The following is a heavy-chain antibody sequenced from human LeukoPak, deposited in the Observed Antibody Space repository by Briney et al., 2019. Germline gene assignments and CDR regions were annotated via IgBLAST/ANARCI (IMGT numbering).Heavy chain of an antibody. J-gene: IGHJ4*02. Sequence: GGSLRLSCAASGSTFTDYYMSWIRQAPGKGLEWVLYISEDSNTRNYADSVKGRFTISRDNAKNSLFLQMNSLRAEDTAVYYCARVMRSGSPFDYWGQGTLVTVSS. CDR2: ISEDSNTR. CDR1: GSTFTDYY. D-gene: IGHD1-26*01. V-gene: IGHV3-11*01. CDR3: ARVMRSGSPFDY.